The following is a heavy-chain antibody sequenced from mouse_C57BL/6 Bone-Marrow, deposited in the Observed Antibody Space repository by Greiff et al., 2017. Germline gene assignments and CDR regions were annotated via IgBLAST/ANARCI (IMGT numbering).Heavy chain of an antibody. D-gene: IGHD1-1*01. CDR3: ARGGPTVVFDY. CDR2: IYPGSGNT. V-gene: IGHV1-66*01. CDR1: GYSFTSYY. J-gene: IGHJ2*01. Sequence: VQLQQSGPELVKPGASVKISCKASGYSFTSYYIHWVKQRPGQGLEWIGWIYPGSGNTKYNEKFKGKATPTADTSSSTAYMQLSSLTSEDSAVYYCARGGPTVVFDYWGQGTTLTVSS.